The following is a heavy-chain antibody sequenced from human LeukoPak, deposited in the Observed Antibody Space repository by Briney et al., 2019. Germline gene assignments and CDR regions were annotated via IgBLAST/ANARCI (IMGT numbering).Heavy chain of an antibody. V-gene: IGHV4-39*07. CDR1: GDSISSRSYY. D-gene: IGHD2-21*02. CDR2: IYYSGST. CDR3: ASGYCGGACQLGGVDM. J-gene: IGHJ3*02. Sequence: PSETLSLTCTVSGDSISSRSYYRGWIRQPPGKGLEWIGSIYYSGSTYYNPSLKSRVTISVNTSKNQFSLKLSSVTAADTAVYYCASGYCGGACQLGGVDMWGQGTMVTVSS.